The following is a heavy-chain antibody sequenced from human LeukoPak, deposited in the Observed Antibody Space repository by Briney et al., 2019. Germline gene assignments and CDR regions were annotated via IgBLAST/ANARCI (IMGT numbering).Heavy chain of an antibody. CDR1: EFTFSSYG. CDR2: IWYDGSNK. V-gene: IGHV3-33*01. Sequence: PGGSLRLSCAASEFTFSSYGMHWVRQAPGKGLEWVAVIWYDGSNKYYADSVKGLFTISRDNAKNSLYLQMNSLRAEDTAVYYCARSLVVRGVAHYYYYGMDVWGQGTTVTVSS. CDR3: ARSLVVRGVAHYYYYGMDV. D-gene: IGHD3-10*01. J-gene: IGHJ6*02.